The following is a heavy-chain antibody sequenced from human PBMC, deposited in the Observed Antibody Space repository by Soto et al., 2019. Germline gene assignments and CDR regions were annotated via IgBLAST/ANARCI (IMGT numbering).Heavy chain of an antibody. CDR1: GFSFSTYA. CDR2: ISGSGDGT. CDR3: AKDRLYGYSPLDY. D-gene: IGHD2-21*01. V-gene: IGHV3-23*01. Sequence: EVQLLESGGGLVQPGGSLRLSCAASGFSFSTYAMYWVRQAPGKGLEWVSAISGSGDGTYFADSVKGRFTISRDNSKDMLYLQMSSLRADDTAVYYCAKDRLYGYSPLDYWGQGTLVTVSS. J-gene: IGHJ4*02.